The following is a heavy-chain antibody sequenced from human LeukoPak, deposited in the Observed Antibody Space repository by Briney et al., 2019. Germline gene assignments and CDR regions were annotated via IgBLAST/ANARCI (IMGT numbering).Heavy chain of an antibody. J-gene: IGHJ4*02. CDR1: GFTFSDYW. Sequence: GGSLRLSCAASGFTFSDYWVHWVRQAPGKGLVWVSRINRDGSTTKYADSVKGRFTVSRDNAKNTLNLQMNSLRAEDTAVYYCARDKKSGESSEIDYWGQGTLVTVSS. CDR2: INRDGSTT. CDR3: ARDKKSGESSEIDY. D-gene: IGHD3-10*01. V-gene: IGHV3-74*03.